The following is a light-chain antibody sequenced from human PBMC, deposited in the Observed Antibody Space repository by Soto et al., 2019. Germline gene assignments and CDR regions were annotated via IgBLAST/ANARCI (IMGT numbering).Light chain of an antibody. CDR3: NSYTSSSTLL. J-gene: IGLJ2*01. CDR2: EVS. V-gene: IGLV2-14*01. CDR1: SSDVGVYNY. Sequence: QSALTQPASVSGSPGQSITISCTGTSSDVGVYNYVSWYQHHPGKAPKLMIYEVSNRPSGVSSRFSGSKSGNTASLTISGLQAEDEADYYCNSYTSSSTLLFGGGTKVTVL.